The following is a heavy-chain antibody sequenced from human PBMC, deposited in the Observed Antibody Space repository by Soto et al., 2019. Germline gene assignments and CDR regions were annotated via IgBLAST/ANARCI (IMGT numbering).Heavy chain of an antibody. CDR2: IYYSGST. Sequence: QVQLQESGPGLVKPSETLSLTCTVSGGSISSYYWSWIRQPPGKGLEWIGYIYYSGSTNYNPSLKSRVTISVDTSKNQFSLKLSSVTAADTAVYYCARVLPAAIGGWFDPWGQGTLVTVSS. J-gene: IGHJ5*02. V-gene: IGHV4-59*01. CDR1: GGSISSYY. CDR3: ARVLPAAIGGWFDP. D-gene: IGHD2-2*01.